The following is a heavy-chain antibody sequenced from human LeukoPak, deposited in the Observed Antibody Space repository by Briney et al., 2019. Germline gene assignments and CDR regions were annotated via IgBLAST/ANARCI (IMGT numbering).Heavy chain of an antibody. CDR1: GFTFSSYA. CDR3: AKTTVIDY. Sequence: PGGSLILSCAASGFTFSSYAMSWVRQAPGKGLEWVSTISGSGQSTHYADSVKGRFTISRDNSKDTLYLQTNSLRAEDTALYYCAKTTVIDYWGQGTLVTVSS. J-gene: IGHJ4*02. V-gene: IGHV3-23*01. D-gene: IGHD4-11*01. CDR2: ISGSGQST.